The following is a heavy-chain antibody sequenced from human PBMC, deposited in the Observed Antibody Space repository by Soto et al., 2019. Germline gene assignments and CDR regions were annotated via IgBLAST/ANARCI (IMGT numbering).Heavy chain of an antibody. J-gene: IGHJ6*02. Sequence: GESLKISCKGSGYTFTDYWIGWVRQLPGKGLEWMGIIYPGDSDTRYSPSFQGHVTITVDKSTSTAYLQWNTLKASDTAMYYGARHISSFRYYYYAMDVWGQGTTVTVSS. CDR2: IYPGDSDT. CDR1: GYTFTDYW. CDR3: ARHISSFRYYYYAMDV. D-gene: IGHD2-2*01. V-gene: IGHV5-51*01.